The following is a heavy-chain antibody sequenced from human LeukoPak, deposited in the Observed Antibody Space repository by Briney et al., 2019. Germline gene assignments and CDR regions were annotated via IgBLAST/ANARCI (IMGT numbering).Heavy chain of an antibody. CDR1: GFTFGSYT. CDR3: ARGGGSRDGLTTNFDC. D-gene: IGHD5-24*01. Sequence: GGSLRLSCAASGFTFGSYTMDWVRQAPGKGLEWVSSIYSSSRFIYYADSVKGRFTISRDNARNSLFLQMNSLRAEDTAVYYCARGGGSRDGLTTNFDCWGQGTLVTVSS. CDR2: IYSSSRFI. J-gene: IGHJ4*02. V-gene: IGHV3-21*01.